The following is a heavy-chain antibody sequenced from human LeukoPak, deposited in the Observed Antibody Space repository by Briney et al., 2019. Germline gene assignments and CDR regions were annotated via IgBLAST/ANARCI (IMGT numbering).Heavy chain of an antibody. J-gene: IGHJ4*02. CDR2: INGDGSST. V-gene: IGHV3-74*01. CDR3: TRAADHHGGFDY. D-gene: IGHD3-16*01. Sequence: GGSLRLSCAASGFTFSSYWMHWVRQAPGKGLVWVSRINGDGSSTNYADSVKGRFTISRDNAKNSLYLQMNSLRAEDTAVYYCTRAADHHGGFDYWGPGTLVTVSS. CDR1: GFTFSSYW.